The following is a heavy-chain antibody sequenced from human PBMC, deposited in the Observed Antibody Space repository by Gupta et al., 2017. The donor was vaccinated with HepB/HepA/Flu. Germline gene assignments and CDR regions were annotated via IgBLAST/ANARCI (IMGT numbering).Heavy chain of an antibody. V-gene: IGHV1-2*06. CDR1: GYRFSSYY. CDR2: IYPKSGAT. J-gene: IGHJ4*02. Sequence: QVQLVQSGAAVREPGASVTVSCKPSGYRFSSYYIHWVRQVPGQGLEWMGRIYPKSGATVYARKFQGRVTMTSDTSTNLAYMELSRLTSDDKALYYCARIEGVIGSFWGQGTLVTVSS. CDR3: ARIEGVIGSF. D-gene: IGHD1-1*01.